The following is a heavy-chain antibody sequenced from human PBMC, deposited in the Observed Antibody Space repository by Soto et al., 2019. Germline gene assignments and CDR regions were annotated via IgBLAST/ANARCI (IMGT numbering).Heavy chain of an antibody. Sequence: QVQLQESGPGLVKPSETLSLTCAVSGYSISSGYYWGWIRQPPGKGLEWIGSIYHSGSTYYNPSLKSRVTISVDTSKNQFSLKLSSVTAADTAVYYCARIKVYYGSGRTYYFDYWGQGTLVTVSS. CDR3: ARIKVYYGSGRTYYFDY. V-gene: IGHV4-38-2*01. CDR1: GYSISSGYY. D-gene: IGHD3-10*01. CDR2: IYHSGST. J-gene: IGHJ4*02.